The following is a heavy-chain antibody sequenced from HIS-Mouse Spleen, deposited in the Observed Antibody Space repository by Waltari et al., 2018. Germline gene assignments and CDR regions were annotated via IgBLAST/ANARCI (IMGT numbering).Heavy chain of an antibody. CDR3: AKGLGMTVIDS. J-gene: IGHJ4*02. CDR1: GFTFDDYA. CDR2: ISWNSGSI. V-gene: IGHV3-9*01. D-gene: IGHD4-17*01. Sequence: EVHGVESGGGLVQPGRSLRLSCAASGFTFDDYAMHWVRQAPGKGLEWVSGISWNSGSIGYADSVKGRFTISRDNAKNSLYLQMNSLRAEDTALYYCAKGLGMTVIDSSGQGTLVNVSS.